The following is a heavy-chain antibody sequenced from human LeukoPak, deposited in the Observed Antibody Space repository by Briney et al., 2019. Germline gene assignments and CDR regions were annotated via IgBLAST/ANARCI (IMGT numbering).Heavy chain of an antibody. V-gene: IGHV3-23*01. CDR2: ISGSGGST. CDR3: ARDRPLLWFGELSPDAFDI. Sequence: PGGSLRLSCAASGFTFSSYAMSWVRQAPGKGLEWVSAISGSGGSTYYADSVKGRFTISRDNAKNSLYLQMNSLRAEDTAVYYCARDRPLLWFGELSPDAFDIWGQGTMVTVSS. D-gene: IGHD3-10*01. CDR1: GFTFSSYA. J-gene: IGHJ3*02.